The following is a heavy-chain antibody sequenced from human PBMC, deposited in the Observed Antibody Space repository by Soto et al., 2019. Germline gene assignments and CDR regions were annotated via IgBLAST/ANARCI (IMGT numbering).Heavy chain of an antibody. J-gene: IGHJ3*02. CDR1: GFTFSNYA. V-gene: IGHV3-30-3*01. CDR3: AIIATSGGGDAFDI. D-gene: IGHD6-13*01. CDR2: ILSDEINK. Sequence: QVQLVESGGGVVQPGRSLRLSCAASGFTFSNYAMHWVRQAPGKGLEWVAAILSDEINKYSADSVKGRFTISRDNSKNTLYLYINILRPEGTAVYYCAIIATSGGGDAFDIWGQGTMVTVSS.